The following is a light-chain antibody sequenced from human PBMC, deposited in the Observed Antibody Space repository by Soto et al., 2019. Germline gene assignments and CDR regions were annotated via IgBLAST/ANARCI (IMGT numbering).Light chain of an antibody. V-gene: IGLV2-8*01. J-gene: IGLJ2*01. CDR2: EVS. Sequence: QSALTQPPSASGSPGQSVTISCIGTSSDVGGYNYVSWYQQHPGKAPKLMIYEVSQRPSGVPDRFSGSKSGNTASLTFSGLQAEEEADYYCSSYAASNSLGVFGGGTKLTVL. CDR1: SSDVGGYNY. CDR3: SSYAASNSLGV.